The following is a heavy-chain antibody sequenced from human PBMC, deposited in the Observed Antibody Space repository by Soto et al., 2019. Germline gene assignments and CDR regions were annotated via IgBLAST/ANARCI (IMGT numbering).Heavy chain of an antibody. CDR2: ISYDGSNK. CDR1: GFNFSSYD. V-gene: IGHV3-30*18. J-gene: IGHJ6*02. CDR3: AKDLTETYYYYGMDV. Sequence: HPGESLRLSCAASGFNFSSYDMHWVRQAPGKGLEWVAVISYDGSNKYYADSVKGRVTISRANSKNTLYLQMNSLRAEDTAVYYCAKDLTETYYYYGMDVWGQGTTVTVSS. D-gene: IGHD2-21*02.